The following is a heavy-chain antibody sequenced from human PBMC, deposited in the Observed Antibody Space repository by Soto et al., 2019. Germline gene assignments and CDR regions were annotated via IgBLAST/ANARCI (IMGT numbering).Heavy chain of an antibody. D-gene: IGHD3-3*01. V-gene: IGHV3-72*01. CDR2: TRNKANSYTT. CDR1: GFTLSDHY. CDR3: ANTPHPAYNFHV. Sequence: EVQLVESGGGLVQPGGSLRLSCAASGFTLSDHYMDWVRQAPGKGLEWVGRTRNKANSYTTEYAASVKGRFTISRDDSKNSLYLQMNSLKTEDTAVYYCANTPHPAYNFHVWGQGTTVTVSS. J-gene: IGHJ6*02.